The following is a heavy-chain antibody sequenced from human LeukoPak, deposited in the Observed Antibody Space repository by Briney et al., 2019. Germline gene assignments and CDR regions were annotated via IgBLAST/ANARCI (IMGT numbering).Heavy chain of an antibody. D-gene: IGHD4-11*01. J-gene: IGHJ5*02. CDR1: GDSISSGRYY. CDR3: ARGSPYNP. V-gene: IGHV4-39*07. Sequence: PSETLTLTCTVSGDSISSGRYYWGWIRQPPGKGLEWIASIHYSGTSYYDPSLKSRVAISVDTSKNQFSLKLSSVTAADTAVYYCARGSPYNPWGQGTLVAVSS. CDR2: IHYSGTS.